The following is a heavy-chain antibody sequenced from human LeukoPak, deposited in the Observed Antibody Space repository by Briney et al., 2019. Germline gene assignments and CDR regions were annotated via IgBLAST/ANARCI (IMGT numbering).Heavy chain of an antibody. CDR2: IRYDGSNK. CDR1: GFTFNSYG. J-gene: IGHJ5*02. CDR3: ARDRYCSGGSCYPNWFDP. Sequence: GGSLRLSCAASGFTFNSYGIHWVRQAPGKGLEWVTFIRYDGSNKYYADSVKGRFTISRDNSKNTLYLQMNSLRAEDTAVYYCARDRYCSGGSCYPNWFDPWGQGTLVTVSS. D-gene: IGHD2-15*01. V-gene: IGHV3-30*02.